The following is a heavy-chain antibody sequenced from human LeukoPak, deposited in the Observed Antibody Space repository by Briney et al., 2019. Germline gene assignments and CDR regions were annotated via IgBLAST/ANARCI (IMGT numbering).Heavy chain of an antibody. CDR3: AREIVAGLGVSFDI. V-gene: IGHV4-61*02. J-gene: IGHJ3*02. CDR1: GDSVNSGAYY. D-gene: IGHD6-19*01. CDR2: IYPLGTT. Sequence: SETLSLTCTVSGDSVNSGAYYWSWLRQPAGKEPEWIGRIYPLGTTNYNPSLKSRVAISVDTSKNQFSLKLSSVTAADTAVYYCAREIVAGLGVSFDIRGKGTMVTVSS.